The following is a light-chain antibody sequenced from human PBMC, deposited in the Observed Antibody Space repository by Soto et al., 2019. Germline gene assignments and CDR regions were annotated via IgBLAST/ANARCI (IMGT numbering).Light chain of an antibody. Sequence: QSALTQPRSVSGSPGQSVTISCTGTSSDVGDYDYVSWYQQHPGKAPKLIIYDVSKWPSGVPDRFFGSKSGNTASLTISGLRAEDEADYYCCSYAGSYTLVFGGGTKLTVL. CDR2: DVS. CDR1: SSDVGDYDY. J-gene: IGLJ2*01. CDR3: CSYAGSYTLV. V-gene: IGLV2-11*01.